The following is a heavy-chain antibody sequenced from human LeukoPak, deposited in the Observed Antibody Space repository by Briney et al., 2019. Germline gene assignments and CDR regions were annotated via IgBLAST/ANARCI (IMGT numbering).Heavy chain of an antibody. V-gene: IGHV3-7*01. Sequence: GGSLRLSCVASGFTFSRNWMSWVRQAPGKGLEWVGNIQPDGSEQYPVDSVKGRFTISRDNAKNSLYLQMNSLRAEDTAVYYCAELGITMIGGVWGKGTAVTISS. CDR2: IQPDGSEQ. D-gene: IGHD3-10*02. CDR3: AELGITMIGGV. J-gene: IGHJ6*04. CDR1: GFTFSRNW.